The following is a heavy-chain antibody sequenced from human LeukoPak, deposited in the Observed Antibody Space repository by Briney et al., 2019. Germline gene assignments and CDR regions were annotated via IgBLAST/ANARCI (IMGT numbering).Heavy chain of an antibody. CDR2: ISATGGST. J-gene: IGHJ4*02. Sequence: GGSLRLSCAASGFTFSNYAMTWVRQAPGKGLEWVSAISATGGSTYYADSVKGRFTISRDSSKNTLYLQMNSLRAEDTALYYCARNSVGGSYYPIDYWGQGTLVTVSS. CDR3: ARNSVGGSYYPIDY. V-gene: IGHV3-23*01. CDR1: GFTFSNYA. D-gene: IGHD1-26*01.